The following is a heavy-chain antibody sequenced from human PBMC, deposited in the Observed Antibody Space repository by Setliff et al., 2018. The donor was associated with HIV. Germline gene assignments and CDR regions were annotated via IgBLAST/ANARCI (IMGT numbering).Heavy chain of an antibody. J-gene: IGHJ5*02. D-gene: IGHD3-3*01. CDR1: GGSISSTNYF. Sequence: SETLSLTCTVSGGSISSTNYFWGWIRQPPGKGLEWIGTIYYHGSTYYNPSLKSRFTISIDTSKNQFSLRLTSVTAADTAMYYCARHDFWSGYHNWFDPWGQGTLVTVSS. V-gene: IGHV4-39*01. CDR3: ARHDFWSGYHNWFDP. CDR2: IYYHGST.